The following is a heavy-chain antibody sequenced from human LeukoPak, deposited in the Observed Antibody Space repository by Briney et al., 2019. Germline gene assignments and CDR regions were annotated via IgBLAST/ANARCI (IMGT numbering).Heavy chain of an antibody. V-gene: IGHV3-15*01. CDR2: TKSKTDGGTT. Sequence: GGSLRLSCAASGFTFSNAWMSWVRQAPGKRLEWVGRTKSKTDGGTTDYAAPVKGRFTISRDDSKNTLYLQMNSLKTEDTAVYYCTTAGVDKDYWGQGTLVTVSS. D-gene: IGHD3-10*01. J-gene: IGHJ4*02. CDR1: GFTFSNAW. CDR3: TTAGVDKDY.